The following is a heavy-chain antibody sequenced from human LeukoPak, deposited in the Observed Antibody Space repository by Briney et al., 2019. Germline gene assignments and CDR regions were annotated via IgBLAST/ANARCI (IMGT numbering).Heavy chain of an antibody. CDR1: GFAFSSYS. D-gene: IGHD2/OR15-2a*01. V-gene: IGHV3-30-3*01. Sequence: PGRSLRLSCAASGFAFSSYSMHWVRQAPGKGLEWAAVISYDGSNKYYADSVKGRFTISRDNSKNTLYLQMNSLRAEDTAVYYCATAGEYSGYWGQGTLVTVSS. J-gene: IGHJ4*02. CDR2: ISYDGSNK. CDR3: ATAGEYSGY.